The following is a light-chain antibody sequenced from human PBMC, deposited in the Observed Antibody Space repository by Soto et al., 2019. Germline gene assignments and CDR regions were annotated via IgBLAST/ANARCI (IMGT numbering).Light chain of an antibody. CDR3: CSSTTNFTYA. V-gene: IGLV2-14*03. CDR2: DVS. J-gene: IGLJ1*01. Sequence: TSSDVGASNHVSWYQQLPGKAPKLMIHDVSNRPSGVSNRFSGSKSGNTASLIISGLQAEDEADYYCCSSTTNFTYAFGRGTKVPVL. CDR1: SSDVGASNH.